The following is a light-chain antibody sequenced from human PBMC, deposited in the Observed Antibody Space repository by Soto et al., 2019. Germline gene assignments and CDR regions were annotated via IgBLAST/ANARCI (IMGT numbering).Light chain of an antibody. CDR3: AAWDDNLNGPL. J-gene: IGLJ3*02. CDR2: SDD. V-gene: IGLV1-44*01. Sequence: QSALTQPPSLSGTPGQRVTISCSGSNSNIGRYSVNWYQHFPGTAPKILIYSDDERPSGVPGRFSGYKSGTSASLAISGLQSEDEAEYYCAAWDDNLNGPLFGGGTKLTVL. CDR1: NSNIGRYS.